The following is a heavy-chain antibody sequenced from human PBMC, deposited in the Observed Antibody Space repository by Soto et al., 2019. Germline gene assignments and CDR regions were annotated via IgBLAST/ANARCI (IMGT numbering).Heavy chain of an antibody. CDR3: ARGLVGSRRGLFDY. V-gene: IGHV5-51*01. Sequence: GESLKISCKGSEYTFTNYWIGWVRQMPGKGLEWMGIIYPGDSDTRYSPSFQGQVIISADKSDRTAYLQWSSLKASDTALYYCARGLVGSRRGLFDYWGQGALVTVSS. CDR1: EYTFTNYW. J-gene: IGHJ4*02. D-gene: IGHD2-15*01. CDR2: IYPGDSDT.